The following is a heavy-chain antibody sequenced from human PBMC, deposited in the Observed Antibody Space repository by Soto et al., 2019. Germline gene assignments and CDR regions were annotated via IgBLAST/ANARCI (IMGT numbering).Heavy chain of an antibody. J-gene: IGHJ3*02. Sequence: ASVKVSCKASGYTFTGYYMHWVRQAPGQGLEWMGWINPNSGGTNYAQKFQGWVTMTRDTSISTAYMELSRLRSDDTAVYYCATHQRCSSTSCYWFAALAIWGQGTMVTVSS. CDR2: INPNSGGT. CDR3: ATHQRCSSTSCYWFAALAI. D-gene: IGHD2-2*01. CDR1: GYTFTGYY. V-gene: IGHV1-2*04.